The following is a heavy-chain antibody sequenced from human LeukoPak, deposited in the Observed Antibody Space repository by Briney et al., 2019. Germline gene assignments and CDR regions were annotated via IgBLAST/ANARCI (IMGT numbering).Heavy chain of an antibody. CDR1: GYTLTELS. CDR3: ATQEPTWSPLTIDY. V-gene: IGHV1-24*01. Sequence: ASVKVSCKVSGYTLTELSMHWVRQAPGKGLEWMGGFDPEDGETIYAQKFQGRVTMTEDTSTDTAYMELSSLRSEDTAVYYCATQEPTWSPLTIDYWGQGTLVTVSS. J-gene: IGHJ4*02. D-gene: IGHD4/OR15-4a*01. CDR2: FDPEDGET.